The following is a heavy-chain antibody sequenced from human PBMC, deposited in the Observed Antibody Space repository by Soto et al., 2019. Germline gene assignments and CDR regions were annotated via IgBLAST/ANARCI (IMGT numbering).Heavy chain of an antibody. CDR3: ARETNNYDFWSGYYSGGMDV. J-gene: IGHJ6*02. CDR2: INHSGST. Sequence: LSLTCAVYGGSFSGYYWSWIRQPPGKGLEWIGEINHSGSTNYNPSLKSRVTISVDTSKNQFSLKLSSVTAADTAVYYCARETNNYDFWSGYYSGGMDVWGQGTTVTVSS. D-gene: IGHD3-3*01. V-gene: IGHV4-34*01. CDR1: GGSFSGYY.